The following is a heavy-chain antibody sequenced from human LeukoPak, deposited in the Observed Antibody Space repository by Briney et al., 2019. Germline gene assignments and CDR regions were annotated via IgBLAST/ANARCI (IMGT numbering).Heavy chain of an antibody. Sequence: GGSLRLSCAASGFTFNSYSMNWVRQAPGKGLEWVSSISSSSTYTYYADSVKGRFTISRDNAKNSLYLQMNSLRAEDTAVYYCARDSGGGDFDYWGQGTLVTVSS. D-gene: IGHD3-16*01. V-gene: IGHV3-21*01. CDR2: ISSSSTYT. CDR3: ARDSGGGDFDY. J-gene: IGHJ4*02. CDR1: GFTFNSYS.